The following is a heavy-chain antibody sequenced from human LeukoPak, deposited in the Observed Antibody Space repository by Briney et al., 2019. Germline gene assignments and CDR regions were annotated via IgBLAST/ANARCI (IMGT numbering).Heavy chain of an antibody. CDR1: GFTFTIYT. Sequence: PGGSLRLSCAASGFTFTIYTMNWFRQAPGKGLEWVSSISSSSSYIFYADSMKGRFTISRDNAKNSLYLQMNSLRAEDTAVYYCARDEQWLVRVLPDAFDIWGQGTMVTVSS. CDR2: ISSSSSYI. V-gene: IGHV3-21*01. J-gene: IGHJ3*02. D-gene: IGHD6-19*01. CDR3: ARDEQWLVRVLPDAFDI.